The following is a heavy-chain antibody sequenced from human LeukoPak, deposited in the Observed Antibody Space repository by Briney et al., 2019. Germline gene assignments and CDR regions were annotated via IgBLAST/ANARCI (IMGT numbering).Heavy chain of an antibody. J-gene: IGHJ5*02. CDR1: GGTFSSYA. Sequence: SVKVSCKASGGTFSSYAISWVRQAPGQGLEWMGGIIPIFGTANYAQKFQGRVTITTDESTSTAYMELSSLRSEDTAVYYCARVMSYYDFWSGYENWFDPWGRGTLVTVSS. CDR3: ARVMSYYDFWSGYENWFDP. D-gene: IGHD3-3*01. V-gene: IGHV1-69*05. CDR2: IIPIFGTA.